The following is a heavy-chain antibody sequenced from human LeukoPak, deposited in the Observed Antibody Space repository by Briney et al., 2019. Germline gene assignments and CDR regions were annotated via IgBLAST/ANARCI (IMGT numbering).Heavy chain of an antibody. D-gene: IGHD3-22*01. V-gene: IGHV1-3*03. CDR1: GYTFTSYA. J-gene: IGHJ4*02. CDR3: ARDSNAYYYDSSGYYYFGY. Sequence: ASVKVSCKASGYTFTSYAMHWVRQAPGQRLEWMGWINAGNGNTKYSQEFQGRVTITRYTSASTAYMELSSLRSEDMAVYYCARDSNAYYYDSSGYYYFGYWGQGTLVTVSS. CDR2: INAGNGNT.